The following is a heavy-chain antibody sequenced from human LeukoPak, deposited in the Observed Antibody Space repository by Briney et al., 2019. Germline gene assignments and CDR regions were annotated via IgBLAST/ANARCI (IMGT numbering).Heavy chain of an antibody. CDR3: ARSSYESSGYYLGY. CDR2: NNSDGRST. D-gene: IGHD3-22*01. J-gene: IGHJ4*02. CDR1: GFTFSSYW. Sequence: GGSLRLSCAASGFTFSSYWMHWVRQVPGKGLEWVSRNNSDGRSTTYADSVKGRLTISGDNAKNTLYLQMNSLRAEDTAVYYCARSSYESSGYYLGYWGQGTLVTVSS. V-gene: IGHV3-74*03.